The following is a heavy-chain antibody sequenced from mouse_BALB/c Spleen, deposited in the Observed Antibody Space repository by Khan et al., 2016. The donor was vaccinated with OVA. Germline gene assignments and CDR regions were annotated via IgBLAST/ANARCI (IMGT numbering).Heavy chain of an antibody. CDR2: LNPNTGGT. Sequence: EVQLQQSGPDLVKPGASVNISCKASGYSFTGYYMHWVKQSHGKSLEWIGRLNPNTGGTNYNQKFKDKAILTVDKSYSTAYMELRSLASEDSAVYSCAIYHGYFDVWGAGTTVTVSS. V-gene: IGHV1-18*01. CDR3: AIYHGYFDV. J-gene: IGHJ1*01. CDR1: GYSFTGYY.